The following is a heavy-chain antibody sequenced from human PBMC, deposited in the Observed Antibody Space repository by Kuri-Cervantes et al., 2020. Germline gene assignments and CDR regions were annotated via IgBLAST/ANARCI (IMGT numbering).Heavy chain of an antibody. V-gene: IGHV4-30-4*01. CDR2: IYYSGST. D-gene: IGHD2-8*01. Sequence: SETLSLTCTVSGGSISSGDYYWSWIRQPPGKGLEWIGYIYYSGSTYYNPSLKSRVTISVDTSKNQFSLKLSSVTAAGTAVYYCARVRWSYNWFDPWGQGTLVTVSS. CDR1: GGSISSGDYY. CDR3: ARVRWSYNWFDP. J-gene: IGHJ5*02.